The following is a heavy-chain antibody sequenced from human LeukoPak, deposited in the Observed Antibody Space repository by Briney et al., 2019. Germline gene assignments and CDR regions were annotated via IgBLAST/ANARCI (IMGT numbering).Heavy chain of an antibody. Sequence: SGTLSLTCAVSGGSISSSNWWSWVRQPPGKGLEWIGEIYHSGSTYYNPSLKSRVTISVDTSKNQFSLKLSSVTAADTAVYYCARAWERRSGGSCGVDVWGKGTTVTVSS. CDR2: IYHSGST. V-gene: IGHV4-4*02. CDR1: GGSISSSNW. CDR3: ARAWERRSGGSCGVDV. D-gene: IGHD2-15*01. J-gene: IGHJ6*04.